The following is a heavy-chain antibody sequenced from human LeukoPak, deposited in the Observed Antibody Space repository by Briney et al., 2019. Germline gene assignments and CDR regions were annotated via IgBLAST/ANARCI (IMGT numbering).Heavy chain of an antibody. J-gene: IGHJ4*02. CDR3: ARGGDYYDSSGYGD. CDR2: IYYSGST. CDR1: GYSISSGGYS. D-gene: IGHD3-22*01. Sequence: SETLSLTCAVSGYSISSGGYSWSWIRQPPGKGLEWIGYIYYSGSTYYNPSLKSRVTISVDTSKNQFSLKLSSVTAADTAVYYCARGGDYYDSSGYGDWGQGTLVTVSS. V-gene: IGHV4-30-4*07.